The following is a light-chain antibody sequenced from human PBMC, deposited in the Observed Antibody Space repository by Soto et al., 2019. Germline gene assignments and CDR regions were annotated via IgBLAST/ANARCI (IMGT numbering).Light chain of an antibody. V-gene: IGKV1-5*01. CDR1: QRWIDW. CDR3: QQYNSYPYT. J-gene: IGKJ2*01. CDR2: YAS. Sequence: DIQMTQSPSTLSASVGDRVTITCRASQRWIDWLAWYQQKPGKAPKLLIYYASSLESGVPSRFRGSGSGTEYTLTIRSLQPDDIATYYCQQYNSYPYTFGQGTKLEIK.